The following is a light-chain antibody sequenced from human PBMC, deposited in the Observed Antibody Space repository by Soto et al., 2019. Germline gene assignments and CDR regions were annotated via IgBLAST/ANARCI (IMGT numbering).Light chain of an antibody. CDR3: QQYYSTPQGT. V-gene: IGKV4-1*01. J-gene: IGKJ1*01. Sequence: DIVMTQSPDSLAVSLGERATINCKSSQRVLYSSNNKNYLAWYQQKPGQPPKLLIYWASTRESGVPDRFSGSGSGTDFTLTISSLQAEDVAVYYCQQYYSTPQGTFGQGTKVEIK. CDR1: QRVLYSSNNKNY. CDR2: WAS.